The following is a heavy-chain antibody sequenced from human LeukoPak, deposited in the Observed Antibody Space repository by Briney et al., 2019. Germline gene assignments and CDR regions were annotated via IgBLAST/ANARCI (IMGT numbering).Heavy chain of an antibody. Sequence: SSETLSLTCGVYGGSFSGYYWNWIRQSPGKGLEWIGEINHSGSTNYNPSLKSRVTISVDTSKNQFSLKLNSVTAADTAVYYCARVQPAAINFFDYWGQGALVTVSS. J-gene: IGHJ4*02. CDR3: ARVQPAAINFFDY. V-gene: IGHV4-34*01. D-gene: IGHD2-2*01. CDR2: INHSGST. CDR1: GGSFSGYY.